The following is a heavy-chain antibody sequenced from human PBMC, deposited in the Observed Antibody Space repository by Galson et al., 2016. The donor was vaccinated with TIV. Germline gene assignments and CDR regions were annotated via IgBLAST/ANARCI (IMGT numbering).Heavy chain of an antibody. CDR2: IHPSGTT. CDR3: ARGGSGWPRVPVYYFSYMKV. D-gene: IGHD6-19*01. CDR1: GDSMTGHY. V-gene: IGHV4-59*11. Sequence: LSLTCTVSGDSMTGHYWSWIRQTPGKGLEWIGYIHPSGTTNYNPSLKSRVSISIDTSKTQFSLNLRSVSAADTAIYYCARGGSGWPRVPVYYFSYMKVWGKGTTVSVSS. J-gene: IGHJ6*03.